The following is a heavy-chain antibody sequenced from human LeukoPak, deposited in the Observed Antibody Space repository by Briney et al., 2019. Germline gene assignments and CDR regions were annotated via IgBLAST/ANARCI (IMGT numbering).Heavy chain of an antibody. CDR2: IKQNGNEQ. V-gene: IGHV3-7*01. CDR3: ARGPSSFDY. J-gene: IGHJ4*02. CDR1: GITFSNFW. Sequence: GGSLRLSCAASGITFSNFWMSWVRRAPGKGLEFVAYIKQNGNEQYYADSVKGRFTISRDNAKNAVYLQMNNLSAEDTAIYYCARGPSSFDYWGQGTQVTVSS.